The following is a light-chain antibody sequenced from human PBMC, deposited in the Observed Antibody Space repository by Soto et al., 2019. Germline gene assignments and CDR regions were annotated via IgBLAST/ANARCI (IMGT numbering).Light chain of an antibody. Sequence: QSALTQPRSVSRSPGQSVTISCTGTSSDVGGYNYVSWYQQHPGKAPKLMIYDVSERPSGVPDRFSGSKSGNTASLTISGLQAEDEADYYCCSYAGSYTFFYVFGTGTKVTVL. CDR2: DVS. J-gene: IGLJ1*01. V-gene: IGLV2-11*01. CDR1: SSDVGGYNY. CDR3: CSYAGSYTFFYV.